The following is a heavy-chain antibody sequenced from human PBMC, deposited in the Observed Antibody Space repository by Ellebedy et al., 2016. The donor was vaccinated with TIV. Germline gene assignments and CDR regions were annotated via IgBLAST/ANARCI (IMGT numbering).Heavy chain of an antibody. D-gene: IGHD1-7*01. CDR3: RGELHGIIT. CDR2: IKSIFDGGTT. J-gene: IGHJ5*02. Sequence: GESLKISCEVSGFIFNKAWMHWVRQAPEKGLEWVGRIKSIFDGGTTDYAAPVKGRFTISRDDSKNTHYLQMNSLKTEDTGVYYCRGELHGIITWGLGTLVTVSS. CDR1: GFIFNKAW. V-gene: IGHV3-15*07.